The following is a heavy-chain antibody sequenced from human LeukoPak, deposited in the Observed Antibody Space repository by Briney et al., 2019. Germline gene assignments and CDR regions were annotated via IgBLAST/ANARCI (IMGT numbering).Heavy chain of an antibody. CDR2: ISGSGGST. J-gene: IGHJ6*03. V-gene: IGHV3-23*01. CDR3: AKAGVSSGWTHYYVDV. D-gene: IGHD6-19*01. CDR1: GFTFSSYG. Sequence: GGSLRLSCAASGFTFSSYGMAWVRQAPGKGVEWVSAISGSGGSTYYADSVKGRFTISRDNSKNTLYLQMNSLRAEDTAVYYCAKAGVSSGWTHYYVDVWGKGTTVTVSS.